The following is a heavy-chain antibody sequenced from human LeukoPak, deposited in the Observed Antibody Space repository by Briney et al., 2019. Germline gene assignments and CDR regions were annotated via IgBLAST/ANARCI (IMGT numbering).Heavy chain of an antibody. CDR1: GFTFSDYD. J-gene: IGHJ4*02. V-gene: IGHV3-21*06. CDR2: ISGRSSHT. CDR3: GRAFPPLRTSSAGDL. D-gene: IGHD3-16*01. Sequence: GGSLRLSCSASGFTFSDYDMNWIRQAPGKGLEWISAISGRSSHTYYGDSVKGRFSISRDNAKNLLYLQMNGLGAEDTAVYYCGRAFPPLRTSSAGDLWGQGTLATVSS.